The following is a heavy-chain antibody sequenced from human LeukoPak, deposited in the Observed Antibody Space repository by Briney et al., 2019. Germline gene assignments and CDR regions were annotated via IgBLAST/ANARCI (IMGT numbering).Heavy chain of an antibody. D-gene: IGHD3-16*01. V-gene: IGHV4-61*05. Sequence: SETLSLTCTVSGGSISSSSHFWGWIRQPPGKGLEWIAYIYYSGSTNYNPSLKSRVTISLDTSKNQFSLKLSSVTAADTAVYYCAVGATHYYMDVWGKGTTVTVSS. CDR3: AVGATHYYMDV. CDR1: GGSISSSSHF. CDR2: IYYSGST. J-gene: IGHJ6*03.